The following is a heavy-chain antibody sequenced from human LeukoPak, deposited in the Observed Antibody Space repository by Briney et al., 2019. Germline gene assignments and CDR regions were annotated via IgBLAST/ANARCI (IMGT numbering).Heavy chain of an antibody. J-gene: IGHJ4*02. CDR2: ISYDGSNK. Sequence: GRSLRLSCAASGFTFSSYGMHWVRQAPGKGLEWVAVISYDGSNKYYADSVKGRFTISRDNSKNTLYLQMNSLRAEDTAVYYCAKDSPVSGWSFDYWGQRTLVTVSS. CDR3: AKDSPVSGWSFDY. V-gene: IGHV3-30*18. CDR1: GFTFSSYG. D-gene: IGHD6-19*01.